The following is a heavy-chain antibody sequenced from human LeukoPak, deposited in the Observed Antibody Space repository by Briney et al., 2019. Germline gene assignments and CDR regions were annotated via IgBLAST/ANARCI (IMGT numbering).Heavy chain of an antibody. Sequence: SETLSLTCTVSGGSISSYYWSWIRQPPGKGLEWIGYIYYSGSTNYNPSLKSRVTISVDTSKNQFSLKLSSVTAADTAVYYCASLITMVRGRLAGWFDPWGQGTLVTVSS. D-gene: IGHD3-10*01. J-gene: IGHJ5*02. CDR2: IYYSGST. CDR1: GGSISSYY. V-gene: IGHV4-59*08. CDR3: ASLITMVRGRLAGWFDP.